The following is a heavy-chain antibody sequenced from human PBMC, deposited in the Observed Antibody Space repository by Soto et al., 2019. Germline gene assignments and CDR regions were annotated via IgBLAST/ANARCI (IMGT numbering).Heavy chain of an antibody. J-gene: IGHJ4*02. CDR2: VLQSGDGT. V-gene: IGHV3-23*01. CDR3: AKGSEWLVTWDFDY. CDR1: GFTFYNYA. D-gene: IGHD6-19*01. Sequence: EVQLLESGGGLVQPGGSLRLSCVASGFTFYNYAMTWVRLAPGKGLEWVSTVLQSGDGTFYTDSVRGRFIISRDNSKNTLFLQMNSLRTEDTAMYYCAKGSEWLVTWDFDYWGPGTLVTVSS.